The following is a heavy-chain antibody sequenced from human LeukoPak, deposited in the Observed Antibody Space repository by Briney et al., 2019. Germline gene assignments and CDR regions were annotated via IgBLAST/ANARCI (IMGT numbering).Heavy chain of an antibody. CDR3: ARGRGYCSGGSCSFCYFDY. CDR2: INHSGSA. D-gene: IGHD2-15*01. V-gene: IGHV4-34*01. CDR1: GGSFSGYY. J-gene: IGHJ4*02. Sequence: PSETLSLTCAVYGGSFSGYYWSWIRQPPGKGLEWIGEINHSGSANYNPSLKSRVTISVDTSKNQFSLKLSSVTAADTAVYYCARGRGYCSGGSCSFCYFDYWGQGTLVTVSS.